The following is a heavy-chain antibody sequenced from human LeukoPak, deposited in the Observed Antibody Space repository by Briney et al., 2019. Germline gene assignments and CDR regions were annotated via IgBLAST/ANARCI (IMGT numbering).Heavy chain of an antibody. J-gene: IGHJ6*03. V-gene: IGHV3-66*01. CDR1: GFTFSTYA. CDR3: ARGYYYMDV. CDR2: IYSDGNT. Sequence: PGGSLRLSFAASGFTFSTYAMTWVRQTPGKGLEWVSVIYSDGNTYYAASVKGRFTISRDISKNTVYLQMNSLRAEDTAVYYCARGYYYMDVWGKGTTVTVSS.